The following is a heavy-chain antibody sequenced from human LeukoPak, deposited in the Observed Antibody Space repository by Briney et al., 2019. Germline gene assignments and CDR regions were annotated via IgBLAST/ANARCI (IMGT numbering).Heavy chain of an antibody. CDR1: GCSFSTYA. CDR2: IWHDASHT. D-gene: IGHD3-10*01. V-gene: IGHV3-33*01. J-gene: IGHJ4*02. CDR3: AREIFGSGSYPDY. Sequence: GGSLRLSCAASGCSFSTYAMHWVGQAPGKGLEWVALIWHDASHTFYTDAVKGRFTIYSDNSKHIVYTQMNSLGGEDTAVYYCAREIFGSGSYPDYWGQGTMVTVSS.